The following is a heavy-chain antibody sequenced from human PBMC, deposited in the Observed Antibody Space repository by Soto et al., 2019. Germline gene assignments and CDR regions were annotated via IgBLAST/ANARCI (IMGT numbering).Heavy chain of an antibody. CDR3: ARAFGGIAAAGQIYYYYYYGMDV. D-gene: IGHD6-13*01. Sequence: PSETLSLTCTVSGGSISSYYWSWIRQPPGKGLEWIGYIYYSGSTNYNPSLKSRVTISVDTSKNQFSLKLSSVTAADTAVYYCARAFGGIAAAGQIYYYYYYGMDVWGQGTTVTVSS. CDR1: GGSISSYY. J-gene: IGHJ6*02. CDR2: IYYSGST. V-gene: IGHV4-59*01.